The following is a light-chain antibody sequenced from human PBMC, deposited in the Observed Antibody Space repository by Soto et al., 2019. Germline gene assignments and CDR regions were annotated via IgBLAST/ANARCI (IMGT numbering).Light chain of an antibody. CDR3: QQLNSYPSS. CDR1: QGISSY. J-gene: IGKJ5*01. Sequence: IQLTQSPSSLSASVGDRVTITCRASQGISSYLAWYQQKPGKAPKLLIYAASTLQSGVPSRFSGSGSGTDFTLTISSQQPEDFATYYCQQLNSYPSSFGQGTRLEIK. V-gene: IGKV1-9*01. CDR2: AAS.